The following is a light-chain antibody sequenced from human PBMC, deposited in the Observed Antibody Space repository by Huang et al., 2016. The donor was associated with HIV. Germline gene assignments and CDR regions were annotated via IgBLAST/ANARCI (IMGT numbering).Light chain of an antibody. CDR2: AAS. V-gene: IGKV1-9*01. CDR3: QQLNSYPPT. Sequence: IQLTQSPSSLSASVGDRVTITCRASQGISSYFAWYQQKPGKSPKLLIYAASTLQSGLPSRFIGSGSGTDFTLTISSLQPEDFATYHCQQLNSYPPTFGQGTKVEIK. CDR1: QGISSY. J-gene: IGKJ1*01.